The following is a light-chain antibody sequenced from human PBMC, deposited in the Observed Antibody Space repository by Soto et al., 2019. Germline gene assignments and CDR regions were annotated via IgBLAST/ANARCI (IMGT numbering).Light chain of an antibody. J-gene: IGKJ1*01. CDR1: RSVSSIY. CDR3: EQYATSPGT. V-gene: IGKV3-20*01. CDR2: GAS. Sequence: VLTQSPGTLSLSPGSRATLSCRASRSVSSIYIAWYQQKPGQAPRLVIYGASSRATGIPDRFSGSGSGTDFTLTISRLEPEDFAVYYCEQYATSPGTFGQGTKVEIK.